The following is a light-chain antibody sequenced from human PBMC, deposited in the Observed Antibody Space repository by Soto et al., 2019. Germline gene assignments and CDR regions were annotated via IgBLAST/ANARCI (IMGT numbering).Light chain of an antibody. CDR1: QSISNY. V-gene: IGKV1-39*01. J-gene: IGKJ1*01. CDR3: QQSYISPRT. CDR2: AAS. Sequence: DIQMTQSPSSLSASVGDRVTITCRASQSISNYVNWYQQKPGKAPKLLIHAASSLQSGVPSRFSGSGSGTDFTLTISTLKPEAFATYYCQQSYISPRTFGQGTKVEIK.